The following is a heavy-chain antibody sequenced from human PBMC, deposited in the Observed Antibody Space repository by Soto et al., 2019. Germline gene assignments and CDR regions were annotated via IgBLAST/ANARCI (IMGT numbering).Heavy chain of an antibody. V-gene: IGHV1-69*01. CDR1: GGTFSSFV. CDR2: TIPIFASA. CDR3: AAGEKSGYYGFDV. J-gene: IGHJ6*02. D-gene: IGHD3-16*01. Sequence: QVQLVQSGAEVKKPGSSVRVSCKASGGTFSSFVVIWVRQAPGQGLEWMGETIPIFASANYAQNFQGRVAINSDDFTNTVYMELSHLRSDDAAVYYCAAGEKSGYYGFDVWGQGTTVIVSS.